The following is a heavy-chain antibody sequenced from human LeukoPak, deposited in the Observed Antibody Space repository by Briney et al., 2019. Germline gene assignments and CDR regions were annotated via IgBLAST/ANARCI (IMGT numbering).Heavy chain of an antibody. D-gene: IGHD6-13*01. V-gene: IGHV3-30-3*01. CDR1: GFTFSSYA. Sequence: GGSLRLSCAASGFTFSSYAMHWVRQAPGKGLEWVAVISYDGSNKYYADSVKGRFTISRDNSKNTLYLQMNSLRAEDTAVYYCARGREQERSDKQPGIDSSSWCDYWGQGTLVTVSS. CDR2: ISYDGSNK. CDR3: ARGREQERSDKQPGIDSSSWCDY. J-gene: IGHJ4*02.